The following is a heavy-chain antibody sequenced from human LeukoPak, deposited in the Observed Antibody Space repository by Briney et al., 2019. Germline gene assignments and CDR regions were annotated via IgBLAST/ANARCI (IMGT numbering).Heavy chain of an antibody. Sequence: ASVKVSCTASGYTFTGYYMHWARQAPGQGLEWMGWINPNSGGTNYAQKFQGRVTMARDTFISTAYMEMSRLRSDDTAVYYWAREGDYCSSTSCYSPFDPWGQGTLVTVSS. J-gene: IGHJ5*02. D-gene: IGHD2-2*01. CDR3: AREGDYCSSTSCYSPFDP. CDR1: GYTFTGYY. CDR2: INPNSGGT. V-gene: IGHV1-2*02.